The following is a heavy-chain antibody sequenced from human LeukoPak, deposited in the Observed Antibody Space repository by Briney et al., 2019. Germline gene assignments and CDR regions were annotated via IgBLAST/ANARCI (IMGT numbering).Heavy chain of an antibody. D-gene: IGHD4-17*01. J-gene: IGHJ4*02. V-gene: IGHV1-2*02. Sequence: ASVKVSCKASGYTFTGYYMHCVRQAPGQGLECMGWINPNSGGTNYAQKLQGRVTMTRDTSISTAYMELSRLRSDDTGVYYSASTNKIYSDYLKNFDYWGQGTLVTVSS. CDR1: GYTFTGYY. CDR2: INPNSGGT. CDR3: ASTNKIYSDYLKNFDY.